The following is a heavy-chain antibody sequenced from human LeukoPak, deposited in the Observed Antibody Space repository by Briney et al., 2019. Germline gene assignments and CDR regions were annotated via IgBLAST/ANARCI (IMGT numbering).Heavy chain of an antibody. CDR2: INPKSGDT. CDR3: ATSGGTGYYAVS. J-gene: IGHJ4*02. V-gene: IGHV1-2*02. CDR1: GYIFTGDY. D-gene: IGHD3-9*01. Sequence: GASVKVSCKASGYIFTGDYMIWVRQAPGHGLKWMWWINPKSGDTNFAQKFQGRVTMTSDTSISTAYMELSRLSSDDTAVYYCATSGGTGYYAVSWGQGTLVTVSS.